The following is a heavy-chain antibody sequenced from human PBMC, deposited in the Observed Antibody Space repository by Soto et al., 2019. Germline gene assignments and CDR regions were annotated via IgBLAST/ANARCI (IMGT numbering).Heavy chain of an antibody. CDR3: TRRIAVAGTYYFDY. CDR1: GFTFSHAW. V-gene: IGHV3-15*07. Sequence: LLVESGGGIVQPGGSLRLSCVASGFTFSHAWMDWVRQAPGKGLEWVGRIKSISDGETTNYAASVAGRFTISRDDSKHTLFLHVNSLKTEDTGVYYCTRRIAVAGTYYFDYWGQGTLVPVSA. D-gene: IGHD6-19*01. CDR2: IKSISDGETT. J-gene: IGHJ4*02.